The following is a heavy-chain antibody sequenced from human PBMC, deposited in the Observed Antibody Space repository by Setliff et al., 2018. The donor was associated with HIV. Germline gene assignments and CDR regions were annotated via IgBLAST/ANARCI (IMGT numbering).Heavy chain of an antibody. Sequence: SETLSLTCTVSGGSISSGSYYWSWIRQPAGKGLEWIGRIYTSGSTNYNPSLKSRVTISLDKNQSSLNLRFVTAADTDVYYCARAEGATYYNFSYYYGMDVWGQGTTVTVSS. CDR3: ARAEGATYYNFSYYYGMDV. J-gene: IGHJ6*02. D-gene: IGHD3-3*01. V-gene: IGHV4-61*02. CDR1: GGSISSGSYY. CDR2: IYTSGST.